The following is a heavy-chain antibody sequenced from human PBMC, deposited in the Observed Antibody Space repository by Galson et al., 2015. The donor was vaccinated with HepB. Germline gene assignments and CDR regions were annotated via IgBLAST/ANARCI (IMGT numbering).Heavy chain of an antibody. D-gene: IGHD5-12*01. CDR2: ISGSGRST. CDR1: GFTFSDYG. CDR3: AKDSGYDLAGDYFDD. J-gene: IGHJ4*02. V-gene: IGHV3-23*01. Sequence: SLRLSCAASGFTFSDYGMHWVRQAPGKGLEWVSAISGSGRSTYYADSVKGRFTISRDNSKNTMYLQMNSLRAEDTAVYYCAKDSGYDLAGDYFDDWGQGTLVTVSS.